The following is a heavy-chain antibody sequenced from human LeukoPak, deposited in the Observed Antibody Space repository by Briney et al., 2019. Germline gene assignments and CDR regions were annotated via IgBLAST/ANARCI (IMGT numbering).Heavy chain of an antibody. Sequence: GGSLRLSCAASGFTFSSYSMNWVRQAPGKGLEWVSSISSSSSYIYYADSVKGRFTISRDNAKNSLYLQMNSLRAEDTAVYYCARTRTSSGYYYFDYWGQGTLVTVSS. J-gene: IGHJ4*02. CDR1: GFTFSSYS. CDR2: ISSSSSYI. D-gene: IGHD3-22*01. CDR3: ARTRTSSGYYYFDY. V-gene: IGHV3-21*04.